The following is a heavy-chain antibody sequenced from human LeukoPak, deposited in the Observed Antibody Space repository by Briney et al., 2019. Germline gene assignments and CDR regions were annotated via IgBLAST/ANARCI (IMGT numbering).Heavy chain of an antibody. V-gene: IGHV3-66*01. CDR3: ARGTRRSSGWYSTSFLNWFDP. D-gene: IGHD6-19*01. CDR2: IYSGGST. CDR1: GFTFSSYA. J-gene: IGHJ5*02. Sequence: PGGSLRLSCAASGFTFSSYAMSWVRQAPGKGLEWVSVIYSGGSTYYADSVKGRFTISRDNSKNTLYLQMNSLRAEDTAVYYCARGTRRSSGWYSTSFLNWFDPWGQGTLVTVSS.